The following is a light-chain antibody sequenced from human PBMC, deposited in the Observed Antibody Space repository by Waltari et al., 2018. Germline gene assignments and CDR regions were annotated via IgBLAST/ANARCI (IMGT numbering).Light chain of an antibody. V-gene: IGLV2-8*01. J-gene: IGLJ1*01. Sequence: QSALTQPPSASGSPGQSVTISCPGTRNDVGRYNFVSWYQQHPGKAPKLMIFEVNQRPSGVPDRFSGSKSGNTASLTVSGLQAEDEADYYCCSYAGSNYFYVFGTGTKVTVL. CDR3: CSYAGSNYFYV. CDR1: RNDVGRYNF. CDR2: EVN.